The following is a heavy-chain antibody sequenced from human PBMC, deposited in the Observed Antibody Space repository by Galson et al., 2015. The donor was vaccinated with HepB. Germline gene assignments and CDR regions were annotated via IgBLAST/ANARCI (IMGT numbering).Heavy chain of an antibody. CDR3: AADPYYYDSSGYYPNWFDP. D-gene: IGHD3-22*01. CDR2: IVVGSGNT. J-gene: IGHJ5*02. CDR1: GFTFTSSA. V-gene: IGHV1-58*01. Sequence: SVKVYCKASGFTFTSSAVQWVRQARGQRLEWLGWIVVGSGNTNYAQKFQERVTITRDMSTSTAYMELSSLRSEDTAVYYCAADPYYYDSSGYYPNWFDPWGQGTLVTVSS.